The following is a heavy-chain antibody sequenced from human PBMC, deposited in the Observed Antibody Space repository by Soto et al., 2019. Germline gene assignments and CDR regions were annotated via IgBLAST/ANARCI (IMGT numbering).Heavy chain of an antibody. V-gene: IGHV4-61*01. CDR3: ARAASYASSYYFDF. CDR1: GGSVSSGSYY. CDR2: IYYSGST. Sequence: PSETLSLTCTVSGGSVSSGSYYWSWIRQPPGKGLEWIGFIYYSGSTSYYPSFKSRVTISLDTSRNQFSLKLSSVTAADTAVYYCARAASYASSYYFDFWGRGTLVTVSS. J-gene: IGHJ4*02. D-gene: IGHD6-6*01.